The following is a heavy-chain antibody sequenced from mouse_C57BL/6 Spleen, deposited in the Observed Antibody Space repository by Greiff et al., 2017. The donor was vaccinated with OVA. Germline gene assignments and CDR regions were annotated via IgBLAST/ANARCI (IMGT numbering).Heavy chain of an antibody. CDR1: GYTFTDYN. CDR3: AGDYDRVDY. Sequence: VQLQQSGPELVKPGASVKMSCKASGYTFTDYNMHWVKQSHGKSLEWIGYINPNNGGTSYNQKFKGKATLTVNKSSSTAYMELGSLTAEDSAVYYCAGDYDRVDYWGQGTTLTVSS. CDR2: INPNNGGT. D-gene: IGHD2-4*01. J-gene: IGHJ2*01. V-gene: IGHV1-22*01.